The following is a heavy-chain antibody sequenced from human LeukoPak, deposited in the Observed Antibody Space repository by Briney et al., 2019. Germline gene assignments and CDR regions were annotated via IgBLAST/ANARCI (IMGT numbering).Heavy chain of an antibody. V-gene: IGHV1-2*02. CDR1: GYTFTGYY. J-gene: IGHJ6*02. Sequence: ASVKVSCKASGYTFTGYYMHWVRQAPGQGLEWMGGINPNSGGTNYAQKFQGRVTMTRDTSISTAYMELSRLRSDDTAVYYCARADIVVVPAEYYYYYGMDVWAKGPRSPSP. D-gene: IGHD2-2*01. CDR3: ARADIVVVPAEYYYYYGMDV. CDR2: INPNSGGT.